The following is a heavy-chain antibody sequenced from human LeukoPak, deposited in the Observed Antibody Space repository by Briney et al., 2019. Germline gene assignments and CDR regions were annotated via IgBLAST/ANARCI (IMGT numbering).Heavy chain of an antibody. CDR3: ATVVAKYIWFDP. V-gene: IGHV1-18*01. CDR2: ISAYNGNT. J-gene: IGHJ5*02. D-gene: IGHD5-12*01. Sequence: ASVKVSCKASGYTFTSYGISWVRQAPGQGREWMGWISAYNGNTNYAQKLQGRVTMTTDTSTSTAYMELRSLRSDDTAVYYCATVVAKYIWFDPWGQGTLVTVSS. CDR1: GYTFTSYG.